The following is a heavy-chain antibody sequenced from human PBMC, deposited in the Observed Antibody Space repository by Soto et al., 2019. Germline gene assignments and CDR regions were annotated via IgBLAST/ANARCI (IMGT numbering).Heavy chain of an antibody. V-gene: IGHV3-30*18. J-gene: IGHJ5*02. CDR2: ISHDGSVT. D-gene: IGHD6-13*01. CDR1: GFTFSTSG. CDR3: AKDWGSSGWYNWFDP. Sequence: QVQMVESGGGVVQPGTSLRLSCATSGFTFSTSGMHWVRQAPGKGLEWVAMISHDGSVTYYTDSVQGRFTISRDTPKNTMYLQMNSVREEDTAIYYCAKDWGSSGWYNWFDPWGQGTRVTVS.